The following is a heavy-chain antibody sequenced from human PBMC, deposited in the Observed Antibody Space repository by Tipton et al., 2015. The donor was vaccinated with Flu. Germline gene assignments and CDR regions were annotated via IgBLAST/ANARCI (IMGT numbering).Heavy chain of an antibody. CDR1: GGSISSYY. D-gene: IGHD2-15*01. Sequence: TLSLTCTVSGGSISSYYWSWIRQPPGKGLEWIGYIYYSGSTNYNPSLKSRVTISVDTSKNQFSLKLSSVTAADTAVYYCARDGGGCYLVDAFDIWGQGTMVTVSS. V-gene: IGHV4-59*01. CDR2: IYYSGST. CDR3: ARDGGGCYLVDAFDI. J-gene: IGHJ3*02.